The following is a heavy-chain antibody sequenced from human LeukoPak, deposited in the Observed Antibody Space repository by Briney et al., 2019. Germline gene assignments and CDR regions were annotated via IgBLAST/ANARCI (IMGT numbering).Heavy chain of an antibody. CDR1: GYTFTSYD. J-gene: IGHJ4*02. V-gene: IGHV1-8*01. CDR2: MNPNSGNT. CDR3: ARGPLALDDY. D-gene: IGHD3-3*02. Sequence: GSVKVSCKASGYTFTSYDINWVRQATGQGLEWMGWMNPNSGNTGYAQKFQGRVTMTRNTSRSTAYMELSSLKSEDTAVYYCARGPLALDDYWGQGALVTVSS.